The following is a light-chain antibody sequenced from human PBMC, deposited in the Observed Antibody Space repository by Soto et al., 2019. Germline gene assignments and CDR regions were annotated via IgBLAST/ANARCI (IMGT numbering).Light chain of an antibody. Sequence: EIVMTQSPATLSVSPGETATLSCRASQAVSINVAWFQHRPGQAPRLLISGASTRAAGVTARFSGSGSGTEFTLTCSSLQSEDFAVYYCQQYNVWPPATTFGGGTKVEFK. CDR3: QQYNVWPPATT. J-gene: IGKJ4*01. CDR2: GAS. V-gene: IGKV3-15*01. CDR1: QAVSIN.